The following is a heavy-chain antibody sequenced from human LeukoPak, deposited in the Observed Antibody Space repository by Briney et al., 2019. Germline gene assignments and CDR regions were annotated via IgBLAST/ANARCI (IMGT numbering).Heavy chain of an antibody. V-gene: IGHV3-23*01. Sequence: GGSLRLSCADSGFTFSNDAMGWVRQAPGKGLEWVSSISETSESTFYADSVKGRFTISRDSSKNTLYLQMNSLRADDTAVYYCAKIPFFLRWGAYSTGWFGPWGHGTLVTVSS. J-gene: IGHJ5*02. CDR2: ISETSEST. CDR1: GFTFSNDA. CDR3: AKIPFFLRWGAYSTGWFGP. D-gene: IGHD3-3*01.